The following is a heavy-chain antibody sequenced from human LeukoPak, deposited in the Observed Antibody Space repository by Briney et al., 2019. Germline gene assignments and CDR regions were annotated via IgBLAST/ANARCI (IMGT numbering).Heavy chain of an antibody. Sequence: EPSETLSLTCAVYGGSFSGYYWSWIRQPPGKGLEWIGEINHRGSTNYNPSLKSRVTISVDTSKSQFSLKLSSVTAADTAVYYCARGLRQLVRSWHYWGQGTLVTVSS. CDR3: ARGLRQLVRSWHY. J-gene: IGHJ4*02. D-gene: IGHD6-6*01. CDR2: INHRGST. V-gene: IGHV4-34*01. CDR1: GGSFSGYY.